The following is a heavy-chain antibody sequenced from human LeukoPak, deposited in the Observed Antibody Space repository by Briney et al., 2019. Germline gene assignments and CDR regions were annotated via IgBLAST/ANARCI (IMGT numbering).Heavy chain of an antibody. J-gene: IGHJ4*02. CDR1: GFTFSSYA. V-gene: IGHV3-23*01. Sequence: GGSLRLPCVASGFTFSSYAMSWVRQAPGKGLEWVSTFSTSDSTYYADYVKGRFTISRDNSKSTLYLQMNSLRVEDTAVYYCAKVPLAFKPFDYWGQGTLVTVSS. CDR3: AKVPLAFKPFDY. D-gene: IGHD3-10*01. CDR2: FSTSDST.